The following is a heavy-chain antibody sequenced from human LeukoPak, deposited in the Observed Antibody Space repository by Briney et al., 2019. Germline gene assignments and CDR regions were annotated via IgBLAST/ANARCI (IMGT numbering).Heavy chain of an antibody. J-gene: IGHJ4*02. CDR2: IWYDGSNK. D-gene: IGHD5-18*01. Sequence: GGSLRLSCAAPGFTFSSYGMYWVRQAPGKGLEWVAVIWYDGSNKYYADSVKGRFTISRDNSKNTLYLQMNSLRAEDTAAYYCAKDAAMVYFDYWGQGTLVTVSS. V-gene: IGHV3-33*06. CDR3: AKDAAMVYFDY. CDR1: GFTFSSYG.